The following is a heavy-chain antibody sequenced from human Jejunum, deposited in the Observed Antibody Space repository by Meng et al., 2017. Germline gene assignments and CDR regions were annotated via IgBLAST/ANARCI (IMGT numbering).Heavy chain of an antibody. V-gene: IGHV1-2*06. J-gene: IGHJ4*02. Sequence: QVQRVRSGAEVKGPGASVKVSCKAYGYTFTDYYIQWMRQAPGQGLEWMGRINPISGATNYAQRFQGRVAMTRDTSISTAYMELSRLGSADTAVYYCARGFGEDYNGNHVFDYWGQGTLVTVSS. CDR2: INPISGAT. D-gene: IGHD4-23*01. CDR3: ARGFGEDYNGNHVFDY. CDR1: GYTFTDYY.